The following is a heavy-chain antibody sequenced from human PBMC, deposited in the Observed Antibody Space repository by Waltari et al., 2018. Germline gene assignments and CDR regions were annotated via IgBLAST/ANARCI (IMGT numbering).Heavy chain of an antibody. CDR2: IYYSGST. J-gene: IGHJ5*02. V-gene: IGHV4-39*07. CDR1: GGSISSSSYY. Sequence: QLQLQESGPGLVKPSETLSLTCTVSGGSISSSSYYWGWIRQPPGKGLEWIGSIYYSGSTYSNPSLKSRVTISVDTSKNQFSLKLSSVTAADTAVYYCARDLTGEQWLVWGFDPWGQGTLVTVSS. D-gene: IGHD6-19*01. CDR3: ARDLTGEQWLVWGFDP.